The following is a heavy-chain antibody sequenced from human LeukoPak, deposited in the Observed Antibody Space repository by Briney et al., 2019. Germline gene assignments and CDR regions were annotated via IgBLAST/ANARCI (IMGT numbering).Heavy chain of an antibody. Sequence: GGSLRLSCAASGFTFSSYWMHWVRHAPGKGLVWVSHINSDGSRIIYADSVKGRFTISRDNAKNTLYMQMNSLRAEDTAVYYCARVGEAYFDYWGQGNLVTVSS. J-gene: IGHJ4*02. CDR1: GFTFSSYW. V-gene: IGHV3-74*01. CDR2: INSDGSRI. D-gene: IGHD3-16*01. CDR3: ARVGEAYFDY.